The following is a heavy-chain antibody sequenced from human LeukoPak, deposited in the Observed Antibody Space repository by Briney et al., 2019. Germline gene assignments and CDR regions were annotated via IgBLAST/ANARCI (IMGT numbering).Heavy chain of an antibody. V-gene: IGHV1-2*02. Sequence: ASVKVSCKASGYTFTGYYMHWVRQAPGQGLEWMGWINPNSGGTNYAQKFQGRVTMTRDTSISTAYMELSRLRSDDTAVYYCARVNCGSTSCYAWFDPWGQGTLVTVSS. CDR2: INPNSGGT. CDR3: ARVNCGSTSCYAWFDP. J-gene: IGHJ5*02. CDR1: GYTFTGYY. D-gene: IGHD2-2*01.